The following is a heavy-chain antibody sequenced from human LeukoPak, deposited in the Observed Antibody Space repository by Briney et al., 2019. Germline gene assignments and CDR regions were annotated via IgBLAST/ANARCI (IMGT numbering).Heavy chain of an antibody. CDR2: INHSGST. D-gene: IGHD6-19*01. CDR3: ARGYSSGWYGAPFDY. Sequence: SETLSLTCAVYGGSFSGYYWSWIRQPPGKGLEWIGEINHSGSTNYNPSLKSRVTISVDTSKNQFSLKLSSVTGADTAVYYCARGYSSGWYGAPFDYWGQGTLVTVSS. V-gene: IGHV4-34*01. CDR1: GGSFSGYY. J-gene: IGHJ4*02.